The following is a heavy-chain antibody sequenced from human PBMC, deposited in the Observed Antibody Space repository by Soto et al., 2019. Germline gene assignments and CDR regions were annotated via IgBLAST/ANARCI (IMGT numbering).Heavy chain of an antibody. Sequence: SVKVSCKASGGTFSSYAISWVRQAPGKGLEWMGGIIPIFGTANYAQKFQGRVTITADESTSTAYMELSSLRSEYTAVYYCARVSDYYYYGMDVWGQGTTVTVSS. V-gene: IGHV1-69*01. CDR3: ARVSDYYYYGMDV. J-gene: IGHJ6*02. D-gene: IGHD1-20*01. CDR2: IIPIFGTA. CDR1: GGTFSSYA.